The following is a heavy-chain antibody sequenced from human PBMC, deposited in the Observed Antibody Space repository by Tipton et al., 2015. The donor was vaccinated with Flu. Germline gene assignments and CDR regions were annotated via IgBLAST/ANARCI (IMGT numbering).Heavy chain of an antibody. D-gene: IGHD3-22*01. CDR3: ARDSDYYASSVLFDY. Sequence: AVSGFTLTRYGMSWVRQAPGKGLEWVANIKQDGSEKYYVDSVKGRLTISRDNAKNSLYLQKNSLRAEDTGVYYCARDSDYYASSVLFDYWGQGTLVTVSS. CDR2: IKQDGSEK. V-gene: IGHV3-7*01. J-gene: IGHJ4*02. CDR1: GFTLTRYG.